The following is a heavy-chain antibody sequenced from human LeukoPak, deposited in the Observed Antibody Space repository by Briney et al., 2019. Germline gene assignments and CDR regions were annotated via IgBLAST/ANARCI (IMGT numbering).Heavy chain of an antibody. CDR3: ATHRGHSYGYSFDY. CDR2: ISAYNGNT. D-gene: IGHD5-18*01. CDR1: GYTFTSYG. Sequence: ASVKVSCKASGYTFTSYGISWVRQAPGQGLEWMGWISAYNGNTNYAQKLQGRVTVTTDTSTSTAYMELRSLRSDDTAVYYCATHRGHSYGYSFDYWGQGTLVTVSS. V-gene: IGHV1-18*01. J-gene: IGHJ4*02.